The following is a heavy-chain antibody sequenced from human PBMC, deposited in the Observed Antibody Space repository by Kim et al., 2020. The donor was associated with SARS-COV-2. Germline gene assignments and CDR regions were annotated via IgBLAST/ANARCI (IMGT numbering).Heavy chain of an antibody. J-gene: IGHJ6*02. CDR1: GGSFSGYY. D-gene: IGHD3-3*01. V-gene: IGHV4-34*01. CDR3: ARGPEIRFSYYYYGMDV. CDR2: INHSGST. Sequence: SETLSLTCAVYGGSFSGYYWSWIRQPPGKGLEWIGEINHSGSTNYNPSLKSRVTISVDTSKNQFSLNLSSVTAADTAVYYCARGPEIRFSYYYYGMDVWGQGTTVTVSS.